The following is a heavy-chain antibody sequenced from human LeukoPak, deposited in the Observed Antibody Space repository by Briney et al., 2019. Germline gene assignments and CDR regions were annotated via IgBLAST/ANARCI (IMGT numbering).Heavy chain of an antibody. J-gene: IGHJ4*02. CDR1: GGSISSGSYY. V-gene: IGHV4-61*02. Sequence: SQTLSLTCTVSGGSISSGSYYWSWIRQPAGKGLKWIGRIYTSGSTNYNPSLKSRVTISVDTSKNQFSLKLSSVTAADTAVYYCAREASHDYYDSSGYYVYYFDYWGQGTLVTVSS. D-gene: IGHD3-22*01. CDR3: AREASHDYYDSSGYYVYYFDY. CDR2: IYTSGST.